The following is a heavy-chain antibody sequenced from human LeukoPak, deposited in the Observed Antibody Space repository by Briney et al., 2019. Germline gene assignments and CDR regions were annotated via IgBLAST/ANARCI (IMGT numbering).Heavy chain of an antibody. Sequence: GGSLRLSCAASGFTFSSYAMHWVRQAPGKGLEWVAVISYDGSNKYYADSVKGRFTISRDNSKNTLYLQMNSLRAEDTAVYYCAKEPREYCSSSACPNWFESWGQGTLVTVSS. CDR2: ISYDGSNK. CDR3: AKEPREYCSSSACPNWFES. D-gene: IGHD2-2*01. CDR1: GFTFSSYA. J-gene: IGHJ5*01. V-gene: IGHV3-30*04.